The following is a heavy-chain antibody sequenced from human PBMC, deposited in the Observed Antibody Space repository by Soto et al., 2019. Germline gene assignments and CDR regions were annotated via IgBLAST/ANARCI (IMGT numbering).Heavy chain of an antibody. D-gene: IGHD3-22*01. V-gene: IGHV3-48*01. CDR1: GFTFSTYS. Sequence: VQLVESGGGLVQPGGSLRLSCAASGFTFSTYSMNWVRQAPGKGLEWVSYISISSSTIYYADSVKGRFTISGDNAKNSLYLQMNSLRAEDTAVYYCAREGDSSGWYNWFDPWGQGTLVTVSS. CDR2: ISISSSTI. CDR3: AREGDSSGWYNWFDP. J-gene: IGHJ5*02.